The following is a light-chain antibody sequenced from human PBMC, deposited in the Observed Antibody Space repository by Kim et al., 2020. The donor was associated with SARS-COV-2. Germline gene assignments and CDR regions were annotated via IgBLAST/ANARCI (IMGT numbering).Light chain of an antibody. V-gene: IGLV3-1*01. CDR3: QAWDNNIAI. CDR2: QDK. Sequence: VSPGQTASITCSADKLGHKYASWFQQKPGQPPLMVIFQDKKRPSGIPERFSGSNFGSTATLTIRGTQAMDEADYYCQAWDNNIAIFGTGTTVTVL. J-gene: IGLJ1*01. CDR1: KLGHKY.